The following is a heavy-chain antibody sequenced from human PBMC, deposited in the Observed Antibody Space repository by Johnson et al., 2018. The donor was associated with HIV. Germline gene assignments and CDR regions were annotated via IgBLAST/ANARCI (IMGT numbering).Heavy chain of an antibody. V-gene: IGHV3-66*01. CDR3: ARCDSSSPLRAFDI. CDR1: GFTVSSNY. Sequence: VQLVESGGGLVQPGGSLRLSCAASGFTVSSNYMSWVRQAPGKGLEWVSVIYSGDRTYSAVSVKGRFTISRDSSKNTLFLQMNSLRVEDTAIYYCARCDSSSPLRAFDIWGQGTMVTVSS. D-gene: IGHD6-6*01. J-gene: IGHJ3*02. CDR2: IYSGDRT.